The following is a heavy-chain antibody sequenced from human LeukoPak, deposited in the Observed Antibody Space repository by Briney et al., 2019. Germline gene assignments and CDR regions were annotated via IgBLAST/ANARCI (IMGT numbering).Heavy chain of an antibody. CDR3: ARAFYGDYFDY. CDR1: GGSISSYY. D-gene: IGHD4-17*01. Sequence: SETLSLTCTVSGGSISSYYWSWIRQPPGKGLEWIGYIYYSGSTNYNPSLKSRVSISIDRSKNQFSLKLSSVTAADTAVYYCARAFYGDYFDYWGQGTLVTVSS. V-gene: IGHV4-59*12. J-gene: IGHJ4*02. CDR2: IYYSGST.